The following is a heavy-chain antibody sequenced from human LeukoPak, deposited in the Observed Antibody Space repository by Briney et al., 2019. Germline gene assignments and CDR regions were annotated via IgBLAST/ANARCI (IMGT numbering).Heavy chain of an antibody. CDR2: INSDGNIT. Sequence: PRGSLRLSCAASGFTFSRYWMHWVRQAPGKGRVWVSRINSDGNITTYADSVKGRFTISRDNAKNTLYLQMNSLRAEDTAVYYCVREYTSSSGRAFDYWGQGTLVTVSS. V-gene: IGHV3-74*01. J-gene: IGHJ4*02. CDR1: GFTFSRYW. D-gene: IGHD6-6*01. CDR3: VREYTSSSGRAFDY.